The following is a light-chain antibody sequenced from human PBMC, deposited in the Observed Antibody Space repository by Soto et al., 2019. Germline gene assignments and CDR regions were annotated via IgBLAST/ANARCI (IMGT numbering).Light chain of an antibody. Sequence: EIVLTQSPGTLSLSPGERATLSCRASQSIAGSQLAWYQQKPGQAPRLLIYLASNRASGIPNRFSGSGSGADFTLTISKLEPEDFAVFYCQQYGSSLITFGQGTRLEIK. CDR1: QSIAGSQ. CDR3: QQYGSSLIT. V-gene: IGKV3-20*01. J-gene: IGKJ5*01. CDR2: LAS.